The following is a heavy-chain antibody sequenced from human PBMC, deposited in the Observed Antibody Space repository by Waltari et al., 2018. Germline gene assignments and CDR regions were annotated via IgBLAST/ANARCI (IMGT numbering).Heavy chain of an antibody. CDR1: GGTFSSYA. Sequence: QVQLVQSGAEVKKPGSSVKVSCKASGGTFSSYAISWVRQAPGQGLEWMGGIIPILGIANYAEKFQGRVTITADTSTDTAYMELSSLRSEDTAVYYCATVFRGVGAFDIWGQGTMVTVSS. CDR3: ATVFRGVGAFDI. V-gene: IGHV1-69*04. D-gene: IGHD1-26*01. CDR2: IIPILGIA. J-gene: IGHJ3*02.